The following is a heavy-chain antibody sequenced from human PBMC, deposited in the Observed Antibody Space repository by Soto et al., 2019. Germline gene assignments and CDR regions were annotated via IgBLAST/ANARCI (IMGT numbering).Heavy chain of an antibody. CDR1: GYTFTSYG. CDR2: ISAYNGNT. D-gene: IGHD2-15*01. CDR3: AREIGYCSGGSCENNDRRLEVDAFGI. V-gene: IGHV1-18*01. Sequence: ASVKVSCKASGYTFTSYGISWVRQAPGQGLEWMGWISAYNGNTNYAQKLQGRVTMTTDTSTSTAYMELRSLRSDDTAVYYCAREIGYCSGGSCENNDRRLEVDAFGICGQGTMVTVSS. J-gene: IGHJ3*02.